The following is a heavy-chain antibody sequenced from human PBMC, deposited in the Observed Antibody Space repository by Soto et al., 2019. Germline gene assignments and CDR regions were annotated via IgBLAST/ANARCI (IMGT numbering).Heavy chain of an antibody. D-gene: IGHD4-4*01. CDR2: IYSGGTT. CDR1: GFTVSNNY. Sequence: EVQLVESGGGLVQPGGSLRLSCAASGFTVSNNYMIWFRLPPGKGLEWVSLIYSGGTTYYADSVKGRFTISRDNSKNTLSPQRTSLRVEDTAVYYCARNGWGMATVGMWGPGTLVTVSS. J-gene: IGHJ4*02. V-gene: IGHV3-53*01. CDR3: ARNGWGMATVGM.